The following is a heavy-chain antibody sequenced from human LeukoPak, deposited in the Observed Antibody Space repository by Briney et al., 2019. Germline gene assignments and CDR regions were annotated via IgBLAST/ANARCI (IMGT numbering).Heavy chain of an antibody. CDR1: GGTFSSYA. CDR3: ARGLGYCSSTSCHYYYYYGMDV. J-gene: IGHJ6*02. V-gene: IGHV1-69*04. Sequence: SVKVSCKASGGTFSSYAISWVRQAPGQGLEWMGRIIPILGIANYAQKFQGRVTITADKSTSTAYMELSSLRSEDTAVYYCARGLGYCSSTSCHYYYYYGMDVWGQGTTVTVSS. D-gene: IGHD2-2*01. CDR2: IIPILGIA.